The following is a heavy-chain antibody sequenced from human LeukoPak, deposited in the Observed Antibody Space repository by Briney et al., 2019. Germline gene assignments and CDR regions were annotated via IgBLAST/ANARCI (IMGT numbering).Heavy chain of an antibody. CDR3: ARHLGAFDI. V-gene: IGHV4-59*08. CDR2: IYYSGGT. D-gene: IGHD3-16*01. J-gene: IGHJ3*02. Sequence: SETLSLTCTVSGGSISSYYWSWIRQPPGKGLEWIGYIYYSGGTNYNPSLKSRVTISVDTSKNQFSLKLSSVTAADTAVYYCARHLGAFDIWGQGTMVTVSS. CDR1: GGSISSYY.